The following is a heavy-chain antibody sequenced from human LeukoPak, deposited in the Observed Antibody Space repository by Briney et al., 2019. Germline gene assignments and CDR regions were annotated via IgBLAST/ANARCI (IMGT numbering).Heavy chain of an antibody. CDR2: IYYSGST. Sequence: PSETLSLTCTVSGASISSYYWSWIRQPPGKGLEWIGYIYYSGSTNYNPSLKSRVTISVDTSKNQFSLKLSSVTAADTAVYYCARDSGSGTDYWGQGTLVTVSS. CDR3: ARDSGSGTDY. CDR1: GASISSYY. D-gene: IGHD3-10*01. V-gene: IGHV4-59*01. J-gene: IGHJ4*02.